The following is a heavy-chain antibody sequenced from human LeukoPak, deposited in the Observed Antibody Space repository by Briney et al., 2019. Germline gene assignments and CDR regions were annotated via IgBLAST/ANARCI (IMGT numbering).Heavy chain of an antibody. V-gene: IGHV3-30*18. CDR1: GFTFSSYG. Sequence: PGGSLRLSCAASGFTFSSYGMHWVRQAPGKGLEWVAAISYDGSNKYYADSVKGRFTISRDNSKNTLYLQMNSLRAEDTAVYYCAKDPGPGKSQNGMDVWGQGTTVTVSS. D-gene: IGHD3-10*01. CDR3: AKDPGPGKSQNGMDV. J-gene: IGHJ6*02. CDR2: ISYDGSNK.